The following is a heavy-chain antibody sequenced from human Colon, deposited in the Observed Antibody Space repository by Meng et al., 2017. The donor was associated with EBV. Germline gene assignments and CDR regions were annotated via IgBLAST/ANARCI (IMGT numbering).Heavy chain of an antibody. J-gene: IGHJ5*02. CDR3: ARASYGSGSPLGESWFDP. CDR1: GGSISSGGYY. Sequence: QGTLTGSGPGLVKPSQTLSLTCTVSGGSISSGGYYWSWIRQHPGKGLEWIGYIHSSGSTYYNPSLRSRLTISVDTSKNQFSLKLSSVTAADTAVYYCARASYGSGSPLGESWFDPWGQGTLVTVSS. D-gene: IGHD3-10*01. CDR2: IHSSGST. V-gene: IGHV4-31*03.